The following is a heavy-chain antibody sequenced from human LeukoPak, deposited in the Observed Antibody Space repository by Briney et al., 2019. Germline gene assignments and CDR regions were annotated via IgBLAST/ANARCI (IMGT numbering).Heavy chain of an antibody. Sequence: PGGSLRLSCAASGFTFSSYGMHWVRQAPGKGLEWVAFIRYDGSNKYYADSVKGRFTISRDNSKNTLYLQMNSLRAEDTAVYYCAKDVDYGGNSGVFDYWGQGTLVTVSS. J-gene: IGHJ4*02. D-gene: IGHD4-23*01. CDR3: AKDVDYGGNSGVFDY. CDR1: GFTFSSYG. V-gene: IGHV3-30*02. CDR2: IRYDGSNK.